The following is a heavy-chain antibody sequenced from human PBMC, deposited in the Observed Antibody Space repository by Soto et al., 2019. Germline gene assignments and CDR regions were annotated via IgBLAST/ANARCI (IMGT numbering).Heavy chain of an antibody. D-gene: IGHD6-19*01. CDR3: AAVAGTIAFVGYFES. CDR1: GGTFSTYT. Sequence: QDLLVQSGTEVKKPGSSVRVSCKASGGTFSTYTLSWVRQAPGQRPEWMGKIIPALDIEDYAQKFQGRVTFTSDTSTITGYMELRSLRFDDTAVYYCAAVAGTIAFVGYFESWGQGTLVTVSS. J-gene: IGHJ4*02. V-gene: IGHV1-69*02. CDR2: IIPALDIE.